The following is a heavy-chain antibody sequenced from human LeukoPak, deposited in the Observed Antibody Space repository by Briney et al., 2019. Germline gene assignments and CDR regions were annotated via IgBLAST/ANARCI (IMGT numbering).Heavy chain of an antibody. V-gene: IGHV4-59*08. CDR2: ILYSGST. J-gene: IGHJ6*03. CDR3: ARSFHDYYYYMDV. CDR1: GASISGYY. D-gene: IGHD3-16*01. Sequence: SETLSLTCTVSGASISGYYWSWIRQPPGKGLEWIGYILYSGSTNYNPSLKSRVTISVDTSKSQFSLKLSSVTAADTAVYYCARSFHDYYYYMDVWGKGTTVTVSS.